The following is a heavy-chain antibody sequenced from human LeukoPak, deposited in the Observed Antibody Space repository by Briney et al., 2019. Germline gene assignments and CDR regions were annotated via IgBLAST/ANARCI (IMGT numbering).Heavy chain of an antibody. CDR3: ARDIAAAGGGN. CDR2: IYYSGST. Sequence: SETLSLTCTVSGGSISSGDYYWSWIRQPPGKGLEWIGYIYYSGSTYYNPSLKSRVTISVDTSKNQFSLKLSSVTAADTAVYYCARDIAAAGGGNWGQGTLVTVSS. CDR1: GGSISSGDYY. J-gene: IGHJ4*02. V-gene: IGHV4-30-4*01. D-gene: IGHD6-13*01.